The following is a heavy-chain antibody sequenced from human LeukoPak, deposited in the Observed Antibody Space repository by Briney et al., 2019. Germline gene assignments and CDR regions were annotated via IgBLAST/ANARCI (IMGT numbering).Heavy chain of an antibody. D-gene: IGHD3-10*01. CDR1: ADSIHSYY. Sequence: SETLSLTCTVSADSIHSYYWSWIRQPAGKGLEWIGRLFSSGKPNYNPSLKSRVTMSVDTSKNQFSLKLSSVTAAGTAVYYCARDLIVPDAMTGSGSYSTDYWGQGTLATVSS. CDR2: LFSSGKP. V-gene: IGHV4-4*07. CDR3: ARDLIVPDAMTGSGSYSTDY. J-gene: IGHJ4*02.